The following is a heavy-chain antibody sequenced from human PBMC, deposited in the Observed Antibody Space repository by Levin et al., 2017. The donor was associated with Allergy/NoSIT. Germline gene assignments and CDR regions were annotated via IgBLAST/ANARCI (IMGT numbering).Heavy chain of an antibody. Sequence: SQTLSLPCAVYGGSFSGYYWSWIRQPPGKGLEWIGEINHSGSTNYNPSLKSRVTISVDTSKNQFSLKLSSVTAADTAVYYCASTSSGWYLDYWGQGTLVTVSS. J-gene: IGHJ4*02. V-gene: IGHV4-34*01. CDR2: INHSGST. CDR3: ASTSSGWYLDY. CDR1: GGSFSGYY. D-gene: IGHD6-19*01.